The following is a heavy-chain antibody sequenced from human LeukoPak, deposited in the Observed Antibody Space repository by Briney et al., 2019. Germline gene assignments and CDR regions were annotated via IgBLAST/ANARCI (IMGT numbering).Heavy chain of an antibody. V-gene: IGHV4-34*01. J-gene: IGHJ4*02. CDR3: ERDLVTTVFYFDY. D-gene: IGHD4-17*01. CDR1: GGSFSGYY. CDR2: INHSGST. Sequence: SETLSLTCAVYGGSFSGYYWSWIRQPPGKGLEWIGEINHSGSTNYNPSLKSRVTISVDTSKNQFSLKLSSVTAADTAVYYCERDLVTTVFYFDYWGQGTLVTVSS.